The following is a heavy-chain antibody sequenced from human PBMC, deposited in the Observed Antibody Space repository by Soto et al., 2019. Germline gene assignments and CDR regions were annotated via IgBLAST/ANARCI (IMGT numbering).Heavy chain of an antibody. V-gene: IGHV4-59*01. CDR2: IYYSGST. CDR3: ARSGSYYYYYGMDV. J-gene: IGHJ6*02. D-gene: IGHD1-26*01. Sequence: SETLSLTCTVSGGSISSYYWSWIRQPPGKGLEWIGYIYYSGSTNYNPSLKSRVTISVDTSKNQFSLKLSSVTAADTAVYYCARSGSYYYYYGMDVWGQGTTVTVSS. CDR1: GGSISSYY.